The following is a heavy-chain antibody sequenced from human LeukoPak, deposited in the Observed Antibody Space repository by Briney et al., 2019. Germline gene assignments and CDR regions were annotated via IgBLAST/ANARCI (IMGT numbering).Heavy chain of an antibody. J-gene: IGHJ5*02. Sequence: SETLSLTCAVYGGSISSYYWSWIRQPPGKGLEWIGYIYYSGSTNYNPSLKSRVTISVDTSKNQFSLKLSSVTAADTAVYYCAREVSSSPNWFDPWGQGTLVTVSS. CDR2: IYYSGST. CDR1: GGSISSYY. CDR3: AREVSSSPNWFDP. D-gene: IGHD6-13*01. V-gene: IGHV4-59*01.